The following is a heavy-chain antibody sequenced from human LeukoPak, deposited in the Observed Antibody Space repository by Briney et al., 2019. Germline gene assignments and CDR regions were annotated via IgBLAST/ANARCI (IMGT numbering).Heavy chain of an antibody. J-gene: IGHJ4*02. CDR3: ARSMVRGGPFDY. CDR1: GGSFSGYY. CDR2: INHSGST. D-gene: IGHD3-10*01. Sequence: SETLSLTCAVYGGSFSGYYWSWIRQPPGKGLEWIGEINHSGSTNYNPSLKSRVTISVDTSKNQFSLKLSSVTAADTAVYYCARSMVRGGPFDYWGQGTLDTVSS. V-gene: IGHV4-34*01.